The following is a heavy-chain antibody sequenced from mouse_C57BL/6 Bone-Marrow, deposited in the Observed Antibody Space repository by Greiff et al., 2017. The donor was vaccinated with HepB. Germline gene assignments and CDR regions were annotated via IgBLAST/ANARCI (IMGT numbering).Heavy chain of an antibody. CDR1: GYTFTSYW. Sequence: VQLQQPGAELVKPGASVKLSCKASGYTFTSYWMHWVKQRPGQGLEWIGMIHPNSGSTNYNEKFKSKATLTVDKSSSTAYMQLSSLTSEDSAVYYCARTMITTWYVDYWGQGTTLTVSS. CDR3: ARTMITTWYVDY. V-gene: IGHV1-64*01. CDR2: IHPNSGST. D-gene: IGHD2-4*01. J-gene: IGHJ2*01.